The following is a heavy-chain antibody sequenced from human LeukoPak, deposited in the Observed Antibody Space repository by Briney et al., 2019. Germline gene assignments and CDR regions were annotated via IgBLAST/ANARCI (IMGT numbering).Heavy chain of an antibody. Sequence: SETLSLTCTVSGGSISSYYWSWIRQPPGKGLEWIGYIYYSGSTNYNPSLKSRVTISVDTSKNQFSLKLSSVTAADTAVYYCAREREGYFDLWGRGTLVTVSS. V-gene: IGHV4-59*01. CDR2: IYYSGST. J-gene: IGHJ2*01. CDR3: AREREGYFDL. CDR1: GGSISSYY.